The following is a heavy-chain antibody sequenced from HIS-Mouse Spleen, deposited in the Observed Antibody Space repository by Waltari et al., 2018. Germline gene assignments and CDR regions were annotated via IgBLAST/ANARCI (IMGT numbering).Heavy chain of an antibody. J-gene: IGHJ4*02. CDR3: AKDGRSLNY. Sequence: EVQLVESGGGLVQPGRSLRLSCAASGFTFDDYAMHWVRQAPGKGLEWVSGISWNSGSIGYADSVKGRFTISRDNAKNSLYLQMNSLRAEYTALYYCAKDGRSLNYWGQGTLVTVSS. V-gene: IGHV3-9*01. CDR1: GFTFDDYA. CDR2: ISWNSGSI.